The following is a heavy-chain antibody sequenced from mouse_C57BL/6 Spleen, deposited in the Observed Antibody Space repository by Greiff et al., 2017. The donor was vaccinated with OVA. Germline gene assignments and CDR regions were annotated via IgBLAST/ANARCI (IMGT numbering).Heavy chain of an antibody. J-gene: IGHJ1*03. CDR3: ARPVVATGYFDV. CDR1: GFTFSDYG. D-gene: IGHD1-1*01. CDR2: ISSGSSTT. Sequence: DVMLVESGGGLVKPGGSLKLSCAASGFTFSDYGMHWVRQAPEKGLEWVAYISSGSSTTYYADTVKGRFTISRDNDKNTLFLQMTSLRSEDTAMYYCARPVVATGYFDVWGTGTTVTVSS. V-gene: IGHV5-17*01.